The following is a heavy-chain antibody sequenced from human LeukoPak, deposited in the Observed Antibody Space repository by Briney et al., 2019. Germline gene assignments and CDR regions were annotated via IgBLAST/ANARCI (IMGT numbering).Heavy chain of an antibody. J-gene: IGHJ3*02. CDR1: GFTVSSNS. CDR2: IYSDNT. CDR3: ARGGYSYAYAFDI. D-gene: IGHD5-18*01. V-gene: IGHV3-66*01. Sequence: GGSLRLSCTVSGFTVSSNSMSWVRQAPGKGLEWVSFIYSDNTHYADSVKGRFTISRDNSKNTLYLQMNSLRAEDTAVYYCARGGYSYAYAFDIWGQGTMVTVSS.